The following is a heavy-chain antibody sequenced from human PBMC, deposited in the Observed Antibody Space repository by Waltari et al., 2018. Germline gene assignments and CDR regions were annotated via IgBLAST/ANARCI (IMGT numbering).Heavy chain of an antibody. J-gene: IGHJ5*02. CDR3: ARVSFASGTCYPNWFDP. D-gene: IGHD3-10*01. CDR1: GGSISSSSSY. CDR2: VYCSVET. V-gene: IGHV4-39*07. Sequence: QLQLRESGPGLVKPSETLSLTCTVSGGSISSSSSYWGWIRQPPGKGLEWIGSVYCSVETQNNPSLESRLTILVDTSKNPRSLSLRSVRASVTAVYNCARVSFASGTCYPNWFDPWGQRILVTASS.